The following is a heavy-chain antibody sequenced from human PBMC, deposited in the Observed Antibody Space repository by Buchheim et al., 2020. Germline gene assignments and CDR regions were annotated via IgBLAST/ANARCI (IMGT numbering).Heavy chain of an antibody. CDR2: ISGSGGRT. V-gene: IGHV3-23*01. Sequence: EVQLLESGGGLVQPGGSLRLSCAASGFSISTYAMSWFRQASGKGLVWVSGISGSGGRTFYADSVKGRFTISRDTSKNTLYVQMNSLRVEDTAVYYCATVGAAANIALFFQHWGQGTL. CDR1: GFSISTYA. CDR3: ATVGAAANIALFFQH. D-gene: IGHD6-13*01. J-gene: IGHJ1*01.